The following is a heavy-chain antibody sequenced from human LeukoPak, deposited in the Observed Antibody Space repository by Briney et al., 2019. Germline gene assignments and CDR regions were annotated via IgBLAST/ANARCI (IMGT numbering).Heavy chain of an antibody. J-gene: IGHJ4*02. D-gene: IGHD2-15*01. CDR2: IYHSGST. V-gene: IGHV4-59*08. CDR3: TGHARRRYDCYYIDY. Sequence: PSETLSLTCTVSDSSIRIYYWIWIRQPPGKGLEWIGYIYHSGSTNYNPSLKSRVTISVDTSKNQFSLKLSSVTAADTAVYYCTGHARRRYDCYYIDYWGQGTLVTVSS. CDR1: DSSIRIYY.